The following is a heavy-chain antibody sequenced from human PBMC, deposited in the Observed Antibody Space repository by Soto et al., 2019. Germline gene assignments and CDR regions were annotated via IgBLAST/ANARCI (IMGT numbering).Heavy chain of an antibody. CDR1: GFTFSSYA. D-gene: IGHD3-16*01. CDR2: ITGSGDDT. Sequence: GGSLRLFCAASGFTFSSYAMSWVRQAPGKGLEWVSNITGSGDDTLYADSVKGRFTISRDNSKNTLHLQMNSLRPEDTGVYYCANPGGTLSRAEGGHGTLVTVSS. CDR3: ANPGGTLSRAE. J-gene: IGHJ4*01. V-gene: IGHV3-23*01.